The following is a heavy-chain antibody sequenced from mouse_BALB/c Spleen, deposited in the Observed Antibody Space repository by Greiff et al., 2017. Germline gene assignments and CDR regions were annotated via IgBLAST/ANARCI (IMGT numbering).Heavy chain of an antibody. CDR2: IDPANGNT. CDR1: GFNIKDTY. J-gene: IGHJ4*01. V-gene: IGHV14-3*02. Sequence: VQLQQSGAELVKPGASVKLSCTASGFNIKDTYMHWVKQRPEQGLEWIGRIDPANGNTKYDPKFQGKATITADTSSNAAYLQLSSLTSEDTAVYYWAPPITTRGYYAMDYWGKGTSVTVSS. D-gene: IGHD1-1*01. CDR3: APPITTRGYYAMDY.